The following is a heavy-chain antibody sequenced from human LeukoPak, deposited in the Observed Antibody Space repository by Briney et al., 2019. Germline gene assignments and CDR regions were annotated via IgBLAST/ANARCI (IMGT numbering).Heavy chain of an antibody. D-gene: IGHD3-16*01. Sequence: SETLSLTCSVSGGSISNYYWNWIRQPAGKGLGWIGRLHASGSTRYNPSFGTRVTMSADTSKNQLSLKLTSVTAADTALYFCARDQSGSGGHNNDAFDIWGQGTMVTVYS. J-gene: IGHJ3*02. CDR1: GGSISNYY. CDR3: ARDQSGSGGHNNDAFDI. CDR2: LHASGST. V-gene: IGHV4-4*07.